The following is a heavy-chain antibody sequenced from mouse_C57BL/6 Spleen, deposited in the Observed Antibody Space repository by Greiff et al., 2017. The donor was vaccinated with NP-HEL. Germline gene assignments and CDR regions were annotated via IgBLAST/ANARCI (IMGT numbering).Heavy chain of an antibody. CDR1: GYTFTSYW. V-gene: IGHV1-69*01. J-gene: IGHJ2*01. Sequence: QVQLQQSGAELVMPGASVKLSCKASGYTFTSYWMHWVKQRPGQGLEWIGEIDPSDSYTNYNQKFKGKSTLTVDKSSSTAYMQLSSLTSEDSAVYYCARGWLLPYFDYWGQGTTLTVSS. CDR2: IDPSDSYT. CDR3: ARGWLLPYFDY. D-gene: IGHD2-3*01.